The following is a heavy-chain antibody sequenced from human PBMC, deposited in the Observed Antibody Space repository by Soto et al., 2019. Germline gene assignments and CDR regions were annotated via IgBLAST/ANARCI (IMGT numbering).Heavy chain of an antibody. CDR1: GDSISSGGYS. D-gene: IGHD3-10*01. CDR3: ASDENGAGNYYTRYFDY. V-gene: IGHV4-30-2*01. J-gene: IGHJ4*02. CDR2: IYQSGST. Sequence: ASETLSLTCAVSGDSISSGGYSWNWIRQAPGKGLEWIGYIYQSGSTSYNPSLKSRVTISVDRSKNQFSLKLSSVTAADTTVSYWASDENGAGNYYTRYFDYWGQGTLVTVSS.